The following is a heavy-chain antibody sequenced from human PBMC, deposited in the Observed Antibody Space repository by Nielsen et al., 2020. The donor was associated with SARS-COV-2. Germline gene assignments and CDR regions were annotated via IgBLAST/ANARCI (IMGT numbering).Heavy chain of an antibody. Sequence: WVRQAPGQGLEWMGGIIPIFGTANYAQKFQGRVTITADESTSTAYMELSSLRSEDTAVYYCARDHVWFGYLVRDYYYGMDVWGQGTTVTVSS. CDR3: ARDHVWFGYLVRDYYYGMDV. J-gene: IGHJ6*02. V-gene: IGHV1-69*01. CDR2: IIPIFGTA. D-gene: IGHD3-10*01.